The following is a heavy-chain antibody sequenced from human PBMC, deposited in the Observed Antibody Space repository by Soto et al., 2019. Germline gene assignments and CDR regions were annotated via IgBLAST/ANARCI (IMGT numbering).Heavy chain of an antibody. Sequence: EVQLLESGGGLVQPGGSLRLSCAASGFTFSSYAISWVRQAPGKGLEWVSAISGSGGSTYYADSVKGRFTISRDNSKNTLDLQMNSLRAEDTAVYYGAKGRHGGGIAAAGDGWGQGTLVTVSS. CDR1: GFTFSSYA. J-gene: IGHJ4*02. V-gene: IGHV3-23*01. D-gene: IGHD6-13*01. CDR3: AKGRHGGGIAAAGDG. CDR2: ISGSGGST.